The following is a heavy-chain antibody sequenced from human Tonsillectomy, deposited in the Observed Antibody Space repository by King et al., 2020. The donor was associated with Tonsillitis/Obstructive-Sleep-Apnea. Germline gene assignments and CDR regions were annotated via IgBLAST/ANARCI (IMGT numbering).Heavy chain of an antibody. V-gene: IGHV3-30*03. D-gene: IGHD2-2*02. Sequence: VQLVESGGGVVQPGGSLRLSCAASGFIFSAYGMHWVRQAPGKGLEWVAVMSYEGDTKYYADYAQGRFTISRDNSKNTLYLQMNSLRVEDTAVYYCARSGVTDYTYLYMAVWGKGTTVTVSS. CDR2: MSYEGDTK. CDR3: ARSGVTDYTYLYMAV. CDR1: GFIFSAYG. J-gene: IGHJ6*03.